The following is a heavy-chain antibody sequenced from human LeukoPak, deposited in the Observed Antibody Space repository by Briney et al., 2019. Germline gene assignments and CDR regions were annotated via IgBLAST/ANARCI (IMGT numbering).Heavy chain of an antibody. CDR1: RFTFTSYA. D-gene: IGHD3-22*01. CDR3: AKDSVYYYDSSGSNFDY. V-gene: IGHV3-23*01. J-gene: IGHJ4*02. Sequence: GGPLRLSCAASRFTFTSYAMSWVRHAPGKRLEWVSAISGSGGSTYYADSVKGRFTISRDNSKNTLYLQMNSLRAEDTAVYYCAKDSVYYYDSSGSNFDYWGQGTLVTVSS. CDR2: ISGSGGST.